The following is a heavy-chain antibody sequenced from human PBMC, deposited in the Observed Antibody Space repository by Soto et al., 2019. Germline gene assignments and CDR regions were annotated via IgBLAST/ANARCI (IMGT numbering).Heavy chain of an antibody. CDR2: ISSSSSYI. V-gene: IGHV3-21*01. CDR1: GFTFSSYS. D-gene: IGHD3-3*01. CDR3: ARDGLYYDFWSGYRGHYRMDV. Sequence: RLSCAASGFTFSSYSMNWVRQAPGKGLEWVSSISSSSSYIYYADSVKGRFTISRDNAKNSLYLQMNSLRAEDTAVYYCARDGLYYDFWSGYRGHYRMDVWGQGTTVTVSS. J-gene: IGHJ6*02.